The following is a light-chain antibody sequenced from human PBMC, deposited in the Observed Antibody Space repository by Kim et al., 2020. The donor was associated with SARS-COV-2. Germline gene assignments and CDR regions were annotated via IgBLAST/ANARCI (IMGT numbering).Light chain of an antibody. CDR2: YDS. CDR1: NIGSKT. CDR3: QVWDSSSDHVV. Sequence: PGKTAGIACGRNNIGSKTVHWYQQKPGPAPVLVIYYDSDRPSGIPERFSGSNSGNTATLTLSRVEAGDEADYFCQVWDSSSDHVVFGGGTQLTVL. J-gene: IGLJ2*01. V-gene: IGLV3-21*04.